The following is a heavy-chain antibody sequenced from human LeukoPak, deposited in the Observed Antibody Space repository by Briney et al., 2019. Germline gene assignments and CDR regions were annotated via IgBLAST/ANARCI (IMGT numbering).Heavy chain of an antibody. CDR1: GFTFADYA. D-gene: IGHD3/OR15-3a*01. Sequence: GGSLRLSCAASGFTFADYAMHWVRQAPGKGLEWVSGISWNSGSIGYADSVKGRFTISRDNAKNSLYLQMNSLRAEDTALYYFARRRDFIDYWGQGTLVTVSS. V-gene: IGHV3-9*01. J-gene: IGHJ4*02. CDR2: ISWNSGSI. CDR3: ARRRDFIDY.